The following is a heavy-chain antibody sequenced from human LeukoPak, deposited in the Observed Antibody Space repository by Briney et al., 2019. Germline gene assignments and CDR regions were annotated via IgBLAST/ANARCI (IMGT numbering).Heavy chain of an antibody. CDR2: ISWNSGSI. CDR3: ARGMDFWSGYADY. CDR1: GSTFDDYA. J-gene: IGHJ4*02. Sequence: GGSLRLSCAASGSTFDDYAMHWVRQAPGKGLEWVSGISWNSGSIGYADSVKGRFTISRDNAKNSLYLQMNSLRAEDTALYYCARGMDFWSGYADYWGQGTLVTVSS. D-gene: IGHD3-3*01. V-gene: IGHV3-9*01.